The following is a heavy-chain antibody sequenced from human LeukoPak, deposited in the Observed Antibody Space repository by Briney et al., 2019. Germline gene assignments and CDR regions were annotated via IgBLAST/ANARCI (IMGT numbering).Heavy chain of an antibody. V-gene: IGHV4-39*01. D-gene: IGHD2-15*01. CDR1: DGSISSSSYY. CDR2: IHYSGCT. Sequence: SHTLALPCTVPDGSISSSSYYWGSVPQPPGKGEERVQSIHYSGCTCYNQSLKSRITMSVDTSTNEFSLKLSSVTAADTAVYYCGSYCSGGTCYLGFDYWGEGTLVTVSS. J-gene: IGHJ4*02. CDR3: GSYCSGGTCYLGFDY.